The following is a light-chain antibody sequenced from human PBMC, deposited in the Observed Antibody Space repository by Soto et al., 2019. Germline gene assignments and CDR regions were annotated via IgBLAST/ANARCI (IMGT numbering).Light chain of an antibody. CDR2: RNS. V-gene: IGLV1-40*01. CDR1: SSNIGAGYD. J-gene: IGLJ2*01. CDR3: QSYDSSLSGVV. Sequence: QSVLTQPPSVSGAPGQRVTISCTGSSSNIGAGYDVQWYKQLPGTAPKLLIFRNSNRPSGVPDRFSGSKSGTSASLAITGLQAEDEADYYCQSYDSSLSGVVFGGGTQLTVL.